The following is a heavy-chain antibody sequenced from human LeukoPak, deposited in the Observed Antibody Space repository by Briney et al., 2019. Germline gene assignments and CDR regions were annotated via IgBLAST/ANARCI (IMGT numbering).Heavy chain of an antibody. CDR2: ISYDGSNK. CDR3: ASYYDYSFGGANPVFDY. D-gene: IGHD3-16*01. J-gene: IGHJ4*02. Sequence: GGSLRLSCAASGFTFSSYGMPWVRQAPGKGLEWVAVISYDGSNKYYADSVKGRFTISRGNSKNTLYLQMNSLRAEDTAVYYCASYYDYSFGGANPVFDYWGQGTLVTVSS. CDR1: GFTFSSYG. V-gene: IGHV3-30*03.